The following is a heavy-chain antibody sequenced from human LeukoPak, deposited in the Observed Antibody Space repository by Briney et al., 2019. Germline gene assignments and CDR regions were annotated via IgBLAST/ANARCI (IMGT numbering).Heavy chain of an antibody. V-gene: IGHV3-23*01. CDR1: GFTFSTSA. CDR3: AKDLNWGGR. J-gene: IGHJ4*02. Sequence: GGSLRLSCAASGFTFSTSAMTWARQAPGKGLEWVSGISGSGVTDYADSVKGRFTISRDNSKNTLYLQMNSLRAEDTAVYYCAKDLNWGGRWGQGTLVTVSS. CDR2: ISGSGVT. D-gene: IGHD7-27*01.